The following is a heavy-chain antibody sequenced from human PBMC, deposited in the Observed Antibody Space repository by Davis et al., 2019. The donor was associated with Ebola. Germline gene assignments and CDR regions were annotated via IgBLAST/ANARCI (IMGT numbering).Heavy chain of an antibody. CDR2: IFYSGTT. Sequence: MPSETLSLTCTLSGGSFSTHYWSWLRQPPGKGLEWIGNIFYSGTTNYNASLRSRLSFSIDTSKNQFSLSLRSVTAADTAVYYCARDARWSTFSDVWGQGITVTVSS. CDR1: GGSFSTHY. D-gene: IGHD5/OR15-5a*01. CDR3: ARDARWSTFSDV. J-gene: IGHJ6*02. V-gene: IGHV4-59*11.